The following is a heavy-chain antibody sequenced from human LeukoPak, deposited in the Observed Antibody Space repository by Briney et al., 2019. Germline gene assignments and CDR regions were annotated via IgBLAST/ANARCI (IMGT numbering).Heavy chain of an antibody. J-gene: IGHJ2*01. CDR3: ARGQYHLLYWYFDL. V-gene: IGHV4-4*07. D-gene: IGHD2-2*01. CDR2: IYSSGSN. CDR1: GGSISSYY. Sequence: SETLSVTCTVSGGSISSYYWSWIRQPAGKGLEWIGRIYSSGSNNYNPSLKSRATMSVDTSKNQFSLKLSSVTAADTAVYYCARGQYHLLYWYFDLWGRGTLVTVSS.